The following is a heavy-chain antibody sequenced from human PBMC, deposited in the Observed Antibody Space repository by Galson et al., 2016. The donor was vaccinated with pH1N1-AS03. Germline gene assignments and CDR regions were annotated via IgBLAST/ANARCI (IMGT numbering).Heavy chain of an antibody. D-gene: IGHD5-12*01. CDR1: GFTLTKHY. V-gene: IGHV1-46*01. Sequence: SCKASGFTLTKHYIHWLRQAPGQGLQWMGIINPGGPPPKYAEKFQGRVIMTADTATRTVFMELSSLTSDDTAIYFCAREGMDVATGVLPDAFDLWGQGTVLIVSS. CDR3: AREGMDVATGVLPDAFDL. CDR2: INPGGPPP. J-gene: IGHJ3*01.